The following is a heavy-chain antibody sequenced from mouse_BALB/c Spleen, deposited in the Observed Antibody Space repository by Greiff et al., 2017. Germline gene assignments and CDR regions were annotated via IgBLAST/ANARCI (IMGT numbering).Heavy chain of an antibody. CDR1: GFTFNTYA. V-gene: IGHV10-1*02. J-gene: IGHJ3*01. Sequence: EVKLVESGGGLVQPKGSLKLSCAASGFTFNTYAMNWVRQAPGKGLEWVARIGSKSNNYATYYADSVKDRFTISRDDSQSMLYLQMNNLKTEDTAMYYCVSPYDGYPAWFAYWGQGTLVTVSA. CDR2: IGSKSNNYAT. CDR3: VSPYDGYPAWFAY. D-gene: IGHD2-3*01.